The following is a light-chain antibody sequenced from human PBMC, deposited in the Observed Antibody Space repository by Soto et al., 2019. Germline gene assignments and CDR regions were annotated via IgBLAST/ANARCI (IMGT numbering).Light chain of an antibody. CDR2: GAS. CDR3: QQYNNWPPIT. Sequence: EMVLTQSPGTLSLSPGERATLSCRASQSVSSNLAWYQQKPGQAPRLLIYGASTRATDIPARFSGSGSGTEFTLTISSLQSQDFAIYYCQQYNNWPPITFGQGTRLEI. CDR1: QSVSSN. V-gene: IGKV3-15*01. J-gene: IGKJ5*01.